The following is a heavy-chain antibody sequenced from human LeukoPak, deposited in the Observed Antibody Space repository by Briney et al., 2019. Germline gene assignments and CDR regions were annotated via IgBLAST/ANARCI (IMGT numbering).Heavy chain of an antibody. CDR1: GFTFSSYG. CDR3: AKGPREAVAGYYYYYYYMDV. Sequence: GGSLRLSCAASGFTFSSYGMHWVRQAPGKGLEWVSAISGSGGSTYYADSVKGRFTISRDNSKDTLYLQMNSLRAEDTAVYYCAKGPREAVAGYYYYYYYMDVWGKGTTVTVSS. V-gene: IGHV3-23*01. D-gene: IGHD6-19*01. CDR2: ISGSGGST. J-gene: IGHJ6*03.